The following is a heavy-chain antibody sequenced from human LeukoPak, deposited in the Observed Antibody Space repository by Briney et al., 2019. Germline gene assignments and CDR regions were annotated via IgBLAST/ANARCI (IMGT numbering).Heavy chain of an antibody. CDR1: GFTFSIYA. CDR3: AKDREGGYCSDGSCSFDY. D-gene: IGHD2-15*01. V-gene: IGHV3-23*01. CDR2: ISGNGGRI. Sequence: GGSLRLSCAASGFTFSIYAMNWVRQAPGKGLEWVSTISGNGGRISNADSVKGRFTVSRDNSKNTLYLQMNSLGAEDTAVYYCAKDREGGYCSDGSCSFDYWGQGTLVTVSS. J-gene: IGHJ4*02.